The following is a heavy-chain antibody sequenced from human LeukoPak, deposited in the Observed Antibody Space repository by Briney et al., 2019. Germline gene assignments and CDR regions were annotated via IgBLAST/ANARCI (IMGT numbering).Heavy chain of an antibody. CDR1: GGSFSGYY. D-gene: IGHD3-22*01. CDR3: ARLTLYYYDSSGHPDRAFDI. Sequence: PSETLSLTCAVYGGSFSGYYWSWIRQPPGKGLEWIGEINHSGSTNYNPSLKSRVTISVDTSKNQFSLKLSSVTAADTAVYYCARLTLYYYDSSGHPDRAFDIWGQGTMVTVSS. CDR2: INHSGST. J-gene: IGHJ3*02. V-gene: IGHV4-34*01.